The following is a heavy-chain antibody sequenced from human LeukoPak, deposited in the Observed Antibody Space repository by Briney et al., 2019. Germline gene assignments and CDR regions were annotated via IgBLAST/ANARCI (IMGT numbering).Heavy chain of an antibody. CDR3: AREGGYTGYESDY. D-gene: IGHD5-12*01. J-gene: IGHJ4*02. V-gene: IGHV3-74*01. CDR2: INSDGSST. CDR1: GFTFSSYA. Sequence: GGSLRLSCAASGFTFSSYAMSWVRQAPGKGLVWVSRINSDGSSTNYADSVKGRFTISRDNAKNTLYLQMNSLRAEDTAVYYCAREGGYTGYESDYWGQGTLVTVSS.